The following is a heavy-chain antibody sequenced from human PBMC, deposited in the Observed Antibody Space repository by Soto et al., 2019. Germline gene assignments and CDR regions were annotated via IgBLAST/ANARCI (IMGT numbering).Heavy chain of an antibody. CDR3: ARGGNRYSNVASGVGGFDY. CDR2: VYHTGAT. J-gene: IGHJ4*01. CDR1: CASISSSY. D-gene: IGHD5-12*01. Sequence: QMHLQESGPGLVKPSETLSLTCTVSCASISSSYWSWIRQSPERGLEWIAYVYHTGATNYNPSLKSRGTISLDTSKGQFSLNLNSLTTADTAVYFCARGGNRYSNVASGVGGFDYWGHGSLVNVSS. V-gene: IGHV4-59*01.